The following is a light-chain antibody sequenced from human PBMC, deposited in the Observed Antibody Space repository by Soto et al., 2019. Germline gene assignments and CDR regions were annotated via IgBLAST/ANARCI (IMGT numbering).Light chain of an antibody. Sequence: DIEMTQSPSTLSASVGDRVTITCRASQTIRRWLAWYQQRPGKAPKVLIYDASTLESGVPARFSGIGSEREFTLAISSLQSKASANYYCQRYNKDPWSVGQRTKMDIK. V-gene: IGKV1-5*01. J-gene: IGKJ1*01. CDR1: QTIRRW. CDR2: DAS. CDR3: QRYNKDPWS.